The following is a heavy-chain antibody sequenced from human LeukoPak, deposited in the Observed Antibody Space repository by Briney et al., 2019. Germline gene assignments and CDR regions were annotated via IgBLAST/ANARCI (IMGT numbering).Heavy chain of an antibody. J-gene: IGHJ2*01. CDR2: ISTSSSYI. Sequence: GGSLRLSCAASGFTFSSHSMNWVRQAPGKGLEWVSSISTSSSYIYYADSLKGRFTISRDNAKNSLYLQMNSLTAENTAVYYFARENFHTSGSYSYWYLDLWGRGTVVTDSS. CDR3: ARENFHTSGSYSYWYLDL. CDR1: GFTFSSHS. V-gene: IGHV3-21*01. D-gene: IGHD3-10*01.